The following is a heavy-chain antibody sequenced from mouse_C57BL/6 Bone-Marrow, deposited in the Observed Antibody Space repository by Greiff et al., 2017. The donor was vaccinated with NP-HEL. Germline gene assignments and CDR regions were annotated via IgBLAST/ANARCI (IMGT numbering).Heavy chain of an antibody. V-gene: IGHV1-53*01. CDR3: AKSDYDGYYRWFAY. D-gene: IGHD2-3*01. CDR2: INPSNGGT. J-gene: IGHJ3*01. CDR1: GYTFTSYW. Sequence: VKLQQPGTELVKPGASVKLSCKASGYTFTSYWMHWVKQRPGQGLEWIGNINPSNGGTNYNEKFKSKATLTVDKSSSTAYMQLSSLTSEDSAVYYCAKSDYDGYYRWFAYWGQGTLVTVSA.